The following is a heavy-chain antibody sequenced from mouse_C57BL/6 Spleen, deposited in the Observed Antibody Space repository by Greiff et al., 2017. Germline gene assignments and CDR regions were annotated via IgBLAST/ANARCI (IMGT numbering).Heavy chain of an antibody. CDR2: IYPGSGST. CDR3: ARRKVITTVVPYFDD. V-gene: IGHV1-55*01. Sequence: QVQLQQSGAELVKPGASVKMSCKASGYTFTSYWITWVKQRPGQGLEWIGDIYPGSGSTNYNEKFKSKATLTVDTSSSTAYMQLSSLTSEDSAVYYCARRKVITTVVPYFDDWGQGTTLTVSS. J-gene: IGHJ2*01. CDR1: GYTFTSYW. D-gene: IGHD1-1*01.